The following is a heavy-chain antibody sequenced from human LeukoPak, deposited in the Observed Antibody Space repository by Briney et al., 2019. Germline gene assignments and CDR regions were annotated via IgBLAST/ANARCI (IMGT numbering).Heavy chain of an antibody. CDR2: IKGKTDGETT. CDR3: CAGLGYSDFDY. D-gene: IGHD5-18*01. Sequence: GGSLRLSCAASGITYTNPWMSWVRQPPGKGLEWVGRIKGKTDGETTDYAAPVKGRFTISRDTSKNTLYLQMNSLQTEDTAVYFCCAGLGYSDFDYWGQGTLVTVSS. V-gene: IGHV3-15*01. J-gene: IGHJ4*02. CDR1: GITYTNPW.